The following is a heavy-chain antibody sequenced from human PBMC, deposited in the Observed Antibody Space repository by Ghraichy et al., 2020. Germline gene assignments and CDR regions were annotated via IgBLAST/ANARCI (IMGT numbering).Heavy chain of an antibody. CDR2: ISFSGANT. V-gene: IGHV3-23*01. J-gene: IGHJ5*02. CDR3: AKAWGYCSAATCPSYNWFDP. Sequence: GGSLRLSCAASGFPFSSYAMSWVRQTPGKGLEWVLSISFSGANTYYAVSVKGRFTISRDNSKNTLYLQMNSLRADDTAVYYCAKAWGYCSAATCPSYNWFDPWGQGTLVTVSS. D-gene: IGHD2-15*01. CDR1: GFPFSSYA.